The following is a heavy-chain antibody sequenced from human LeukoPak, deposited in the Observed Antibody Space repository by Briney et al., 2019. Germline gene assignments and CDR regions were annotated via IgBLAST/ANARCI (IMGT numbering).Heavy chain of an antibody. CDR2: TYYRSKWYN. Sequence: SQTLSLTCAISGDSVSSNSAAWNWIRQFPSRGLEWLGRTYYRSKWYNDYAVSVKSRITINPDTSKNQFSLQLNSVTPEDTAVYYCARGPTSIAAAGYNWFDPWGQGTLVTVSS. CDR1: GDSVSSNSAA. J-gene: IGHJ5*02. D-gene: IGHD6-13*01. CDR3: ARGPTSIAAAGYNWFDP. V-gene: IGHV6-1*01.